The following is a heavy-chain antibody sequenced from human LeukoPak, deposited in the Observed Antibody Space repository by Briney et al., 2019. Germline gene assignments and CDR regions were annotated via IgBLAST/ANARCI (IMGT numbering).Heavy chain of an antibody. CDR1: GFTFSSYG. Sequence: GGSLRLSCAASGFTFSSYGMHWVRQAPGKGLEWVAVISYDGSNKYYADSVKGRFTISRDNSKNTLYLQMNSLRAEDTAVYYCAKDFGKYSKTGMYYFDYWGQGTLVTVSS. J-gene: IGHJ4*02. CDR3: AKDFGKYSKTGMYYFDY. V-gene: IGHV3-30*18. D-gene: IGHD4-11*01. CDR2: ISYDGSNK.